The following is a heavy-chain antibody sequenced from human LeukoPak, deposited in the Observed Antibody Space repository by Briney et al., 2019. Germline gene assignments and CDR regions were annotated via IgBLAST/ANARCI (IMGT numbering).Heavy chain of an antibody. D-gene: IGHD5-12*01. V-gene: IGHV3-20*04. CDR3: ARHSAYDRGGPDY. J-gene: IGHJ4*02. CDR1: GFTFDDYG. Sequence: PGGSLRLSCAASGFTFDDYGMSWVRQAPGKGLEWASGTNWNGGSTGYADSVTGRFTISRDNAKNSLYLQMNSLRAEDTALYYCARHSAYDRGGPDYWGQGTLVTVSS. CDR2: TNWNGGST.